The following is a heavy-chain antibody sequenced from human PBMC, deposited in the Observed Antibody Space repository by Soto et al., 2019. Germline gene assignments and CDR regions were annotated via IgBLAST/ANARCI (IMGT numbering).Heavy chain of an antibody. V-gene: IGHV3-30*18. Sequence: QVQLVESGGGVVQPGRSLRLSCETAGFPFSHYGMHWVRPAPGKGLEWVALIAYDGSNNYYADSVKARFVISRDNSKPTLYLQMNRLRAESTDVYYCAKDLATVSTDYYYYAMDVWGLATTDTVSS. CDR3: AKDLATVSTDYYYYAMDV. CDR2: IAYDGSNN. CDR1: GFPFSHYG. J-gene: IGHJ6*02. D-gene: IGHD4-4*01.